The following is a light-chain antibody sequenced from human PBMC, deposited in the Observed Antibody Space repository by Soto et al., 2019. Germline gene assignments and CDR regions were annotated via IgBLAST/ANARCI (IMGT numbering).Light chain of an antibody. CDR2: AAS. J-gene: IGKJ5*01. V-gene: IGKV1-39*01. Sequence: DIQMTQPPSTLSSSVGDRVTITWRASQSINNWVAWYQQKPGKAPKLLIYAASSLQSGVPSRFSDSGSGTDFTLTISSLKHEDFATYYGQQRYSTLITFGQGTRLEIK. CDR3: QQRYSTLIT. CDR1: QSINNW.